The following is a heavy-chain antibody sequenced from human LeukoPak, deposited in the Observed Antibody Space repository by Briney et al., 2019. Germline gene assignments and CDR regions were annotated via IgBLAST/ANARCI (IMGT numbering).Heavy chain of an antibody. D-gene: IGHD2-2*01. Sequence: ASVKVSCKAFGYTFTSYGVSWVRQAPGQGLEWMGWISGYNGNTKYAQKFQGRVTTTTDTSTSTAYMELRSLRNDDTAVYYCARDYGSSTTWYFDYWGQGTLVTVSS. CDR1: GYTFTSYG. CDR3: ARDYGSSTTWYFDY. CDR2: ISGYNGNT. V-gene: IGHV1-18*01. J-gene: IGHJ4*02.